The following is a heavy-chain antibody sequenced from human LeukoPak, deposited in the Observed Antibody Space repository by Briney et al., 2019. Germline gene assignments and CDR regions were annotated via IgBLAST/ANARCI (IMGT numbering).Heavy chain of an antibody. CDR1: GFIFSSYG. Sequence: GGSLRLSCAASGFIFSSYGMHWVRQAPGKGLEWVAFIRYDGRNKYYADSVKGRFTIYRDNSKNTLYLQMNSLRGEDTAVSYCAKDSLRERIVGSTTRGVNDYWGQGALVTVSS. CDR2: IRYDGRNK. J-gene: IGHJ4*02. D-gene: IGHD1-26*01. CDR3: AKDSLRERIVGSTTRGVNDY. V-gene: IGHV3-30*02.